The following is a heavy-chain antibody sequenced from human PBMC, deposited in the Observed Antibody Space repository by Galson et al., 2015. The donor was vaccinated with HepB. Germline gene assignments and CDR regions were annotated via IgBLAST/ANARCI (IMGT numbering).Heavy chain of an antibody. CDR3: ARDPYSSSWFYYFDY. CDR1: GFTFSSYA. CDR2: ISYDGSNK. V-gene: IGHV3-30*04. Sequence: SLRLSCAASGFTFSSYAMHWVRQAPGKGLEWVAVISYDGSNKYYADSVKGRFTISRDNSKNTLYLQMNSLRAEDTAVYYCARDPYSSSWFYYFDYWGQGTLVTVSS. J-gene: IGHJ4*02. D-gene: IGHD6-13*01.